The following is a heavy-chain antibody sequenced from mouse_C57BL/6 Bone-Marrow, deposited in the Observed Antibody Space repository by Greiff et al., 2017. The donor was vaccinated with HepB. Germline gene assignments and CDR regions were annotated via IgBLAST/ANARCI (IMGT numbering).Heavy chain of an antibody. CDR3: AMAYYSKGYAMDY. Sequence: QVQLKESGPGLVAPSQSLSITCTVSGFSLTSYGVDWVRQSPGKGLEWLGVIWGVGSTNYNSALKSRLSISKDNSKSQVFLKMNSLQTDDTAMYYCAMAYYSKGYAMDYWGQGTSVTVSS. CDR1: GFSLTSYG. CDR2: IWGVGST. D-gene: IGHD2-5*01. V-gene: IGHV2-6*01. J-gene: IGHJ4*01.